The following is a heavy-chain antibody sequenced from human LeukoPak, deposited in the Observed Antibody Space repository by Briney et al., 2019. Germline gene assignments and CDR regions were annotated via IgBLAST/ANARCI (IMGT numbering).Heavy chain of an antibody. Sequence: PSETLSLTCTVSGGSISSGGYYWSWIRQPPGKGLEWIGYIYHSGSTYYNPSLKSRVTISVDRSKNQFSLKLSSVTAADTAVYYCARLTRNTIFGVVTGFDYWGQGTLVTVSS. CDR3: ARLTRNTIFGVVTGFDY. CDR1: GGSISSGGYY. V-gene: IGHV4-30-2*01. J-gene: IGHJ4*02. CDR2: IYHSGST. D-gene: IGHD3-3*01.